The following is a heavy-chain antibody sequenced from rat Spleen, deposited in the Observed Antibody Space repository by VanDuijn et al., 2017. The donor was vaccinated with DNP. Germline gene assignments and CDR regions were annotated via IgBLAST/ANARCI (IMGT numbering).Heavy chain of an antibody. J-gene: IGHJ1*01. CDR1: GFTFSYYW. Sequence: EVQLVESGGDLVQPGRSLKLSCVASGFTFSYYWMAWIRQVPGKGLEWIASITSGSGTTSYPDSVKGRFTISRDIAKSTLYLQMNSLRSEDTATYYCARRGYYGSYWYFDFWGPGTMVTVSS. D-gene: IGHD1-6*01. CDR3: ARRGYYGSYWYFDF. CDR2: ITSGSGTT. V-gene: IGHV5-31*01.